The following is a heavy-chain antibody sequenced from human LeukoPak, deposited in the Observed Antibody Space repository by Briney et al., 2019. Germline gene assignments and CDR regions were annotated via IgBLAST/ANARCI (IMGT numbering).Heavy chain of an antibody. V-gene: IGHV4-59*01. CDR3: ARALRPYAFDI. Sequence: SETLSLTCTVSGGSISSYYWSWIRQPPGKGLEWIGYIYYSGSTNYNPSLKSRVTLSVDTSKNQFSLKLSSVTAADTAVYYCARALRPYAFDIWGQGTMVTVSS. CDR2: IYYSGST. CDR1: GGSISSYY. J-gene: IGHJ3*02.